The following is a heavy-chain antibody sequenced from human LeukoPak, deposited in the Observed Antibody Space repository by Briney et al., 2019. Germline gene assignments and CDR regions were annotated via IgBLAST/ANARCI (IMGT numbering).Heavy chain of an antibody. Sequence: GRSLRLSCAASGFTFSSYGMHWVRQAPGKGLEWVAVIWYDGSNKYYADSVKGRFTISRDNSKNTLYLQMNSLRAEDTVVYYCARTGGDGYNSGVGYWGQGTLVTVSS. CDR2: IWYDGSNK. CDR3: ARTGGDGYNSGVGY. CDR1: GFTFSSYG. J-gene: IGHJ4*02. V-gene: IGHV3-33*01. D-gene: IGHD5-24*01.